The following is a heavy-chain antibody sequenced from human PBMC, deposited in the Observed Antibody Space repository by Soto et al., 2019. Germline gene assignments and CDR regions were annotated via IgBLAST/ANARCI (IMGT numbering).Heavy chain of an antibody. CDR1: TFTSSG. V-gene: IGHV1-18*01. CDR2: ISTHNGNT. CDR3: AREGILGPFDGYDL. Sequence: QVQLVQSGGEVKKPGSSVKVSCKTSTFTSSGISWVRRAPGQGLEWLGWISTHNGNTIYAPKFQVRVTMTRDTSTTTVYMELRSLKSDDTAVYICAREGILGPFDGYDLWGQGTMVTVTS. J-gene: IGHJ3*01. D-gene: IGHD3-3*01.